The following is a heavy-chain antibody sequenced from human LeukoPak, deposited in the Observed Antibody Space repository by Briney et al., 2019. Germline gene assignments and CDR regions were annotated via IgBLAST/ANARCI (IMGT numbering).Heavy chain of an antibody. CDR3: AGDRYDILTVYYYYYGMDV. Sequence: GASVKVSCKASGYTFTSYGISWVRQAPGQGLEWMGWISAYNGNTNYAQKLQGRVTMTTDTSTSTAYMELRSLRSDDTAVYYCAGDRYDILTVYYYYYGMDVWGKGTTVTVSS. J-gene: IGHJ6*04. V-gene: IGHV1-18*04. CDR1: GYTFTSYG. D-gene: IGHD3-9*01. CDR2: ISAYNGNT.